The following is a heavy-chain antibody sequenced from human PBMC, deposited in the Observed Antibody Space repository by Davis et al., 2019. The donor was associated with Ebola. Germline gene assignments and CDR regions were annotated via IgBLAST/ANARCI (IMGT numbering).Heavy chain of an antibody. CDR2: INPNSGGT. CDR3: ARGASSVFLSDYYGMDV. J-gene: IGHJ6*02. Sequence: ASVKVSCKASGYTFTGYYMHWVRQAPGQGLEWMGWINPNSGGTNYAQKFQGRVTMTRDTSISTAYMELRSLRSDDTAVYYCARGASSVFLSDYYGMDVWGQGTTVTVSS. CDR1: GYTFTGYY. V-gene: IGHV1-2*02. D-gene: IGHD3-22*01.